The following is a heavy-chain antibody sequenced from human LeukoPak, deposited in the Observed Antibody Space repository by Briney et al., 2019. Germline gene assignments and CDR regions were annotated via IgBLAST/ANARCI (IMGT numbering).Heavy chain of an antibody. CDR2: IKQDGSEK. CDR3: ARERSYSFSSGPEDY. CDR1: GYSISSGYY. V-gene: IGHV3-7*01. D-gene: IGHD6-6*01. J-gene: IGHJ4*02. Sequence: ETLSLTCTVSGYSISSGYYWAWVRQPPGKGLEWVANIKQDGSEKYYVDSVKGRFTISRDNAKNSLYLQMNSLRAEDTAVYYCARERSYSFSSGPEDYWGQGTLVTVSS.